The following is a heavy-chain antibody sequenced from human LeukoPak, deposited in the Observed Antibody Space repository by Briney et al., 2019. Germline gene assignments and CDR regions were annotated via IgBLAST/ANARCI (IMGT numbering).Heavy chain of an antibody. CDR3: ARDGAQLERHVNWFDP. Sequence: ASVKVSCKASGYTFTSYSISWVRQAPGQGLEWMGWISAYNGNTNYAQKLQGRVTMTTDTSTSTAYMELRSLRSDDTAVYYCARDGAQLERHVNWFDPWGQGTLVTVSS. CDR2: ISAYNGNT. CDR1: GYTFTSYS. D-gene: IGHD1-1*01. J-gene: IGHJ5*02. V-gene: IGHV1-18*01.